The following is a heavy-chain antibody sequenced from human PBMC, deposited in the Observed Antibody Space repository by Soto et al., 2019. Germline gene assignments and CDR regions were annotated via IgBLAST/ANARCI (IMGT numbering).Heavy chain of an antibody. V-gene: IGHV1-3*01. CDR2: INAGNGNT. Sequence: ASVKVSCTASGYTFTSYAMHWVRQAPGQRLEWMGWINAGNGNTKYSQKFQGRVTITRDTSASTAYMELSSLRSEDTAVYYCAREKWLPNNWFDPWGQGTRVTVSS. CDR1: GYTFTSYA. CDR3: AREKWLPNNWFDP. D-gene: IGHD5-12*01. J-gene: IGHJ5*02.